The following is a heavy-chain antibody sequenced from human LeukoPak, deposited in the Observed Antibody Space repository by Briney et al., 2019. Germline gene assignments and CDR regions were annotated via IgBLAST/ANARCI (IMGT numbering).Heavy chain of an antibody. CDR3: ARDTYYYGSGREFDY. V-gene: IGHV4-4*07. J-gene: IGHJ4*02. D-gene: IGHD3-10*01. Sequence: SETLSLTCTVSGGSISSYYWSWIRQPAGKGLEWIGRIYTSGSTNYNPSLKSRVTMSVDTSKNQFSLKLSPVTAADTAVYYCARDTYYYGSGREFDYWGQGTLVTVSS. CDR1: GGSISSYY. CDR2: IYTSGST.